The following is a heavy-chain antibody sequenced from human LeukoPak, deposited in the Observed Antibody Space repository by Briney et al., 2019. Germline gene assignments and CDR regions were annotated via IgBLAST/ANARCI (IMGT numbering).Heavy chain of an antibody. D-gene: IGHD2-2*01. V-gene: IGHV3-15*01. J-gene: IGHJ4*02. Sequence: GGSLRLSCAASGFTFSSYAMSWVRQAPGKGLEWVGRIKSKTDGGTTDYAAPVKGRFTISRDDSKNTLYLQMNSLKTEDTAVYYCTSHAPYCSSTSCLDYWGQGTLVTVSS. CDR3: TSHAPYCSSTSCLDY. CDR1: GFTFSSYA. CDR2: IKSKTDGGTT.